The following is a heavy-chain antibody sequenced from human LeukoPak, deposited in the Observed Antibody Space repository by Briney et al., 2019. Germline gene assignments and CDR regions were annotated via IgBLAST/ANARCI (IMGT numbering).Heavy chain of an antibody. CDR2: IYYSGGT. CDR3: ARNPSLGVVAAYGPVAYMDI. Sequence: PSETLSLTCTVHGGSISTTSYYWAWLRQTPGKGLEWIGSIYYSGGTHYNPSLESRVTISVDTSKKQFSLKLTSVTASDTATYYCARNPSLGVVAAYGPVAYMDIWGKGTTVSVSS. D-gene: IGHD2-15*01. J-gene: IGHJ6*03. V-gene: IGHV4-39*01. CDR1: GGSISTTSYY.